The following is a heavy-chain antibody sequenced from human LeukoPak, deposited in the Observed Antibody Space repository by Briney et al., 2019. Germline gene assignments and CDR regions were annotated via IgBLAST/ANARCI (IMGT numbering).Heavy chain of an antibody. J-gene: IGHJ4*02. CDR2: INAGNGNT. CDR3: ARDYHDYGDYPDY. V-gene: IGHV1-3*01. CDR1: GYTFTSYA. Sequence: ASVKVSCKASGYTFTSYAMHWVRQAPGQRLEWMGWINAGNGNTKYSQKFQGRVTITRDTSASTAYMELSSLRSEDTAVYYYARDYHDYGDYPDYWGQGTLVTVSS. D-gene: IGHD4-17*01.